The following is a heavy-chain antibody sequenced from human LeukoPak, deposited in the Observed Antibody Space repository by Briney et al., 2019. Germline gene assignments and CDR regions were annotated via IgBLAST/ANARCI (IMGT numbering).Heavy chain of an antibody. Sequence: TGGSLRLSCAASGFTFSNYGIHWVRQAPGKGLEWVTFIRFNGNNKYYIDSVKGRFTISRDNSKNTVYLQMNSLKPEDTAVYYCARSPRFGEFNYWGQGTLVTVSS. CDR1: GFTFSNYG. V-gene: IGHV3-30*02. D-gene: IGHD3-10*02. CDR3: ARSPRFGEFNY. J-gene: IGHJ4*02. CDR2: IRFNGNNK.